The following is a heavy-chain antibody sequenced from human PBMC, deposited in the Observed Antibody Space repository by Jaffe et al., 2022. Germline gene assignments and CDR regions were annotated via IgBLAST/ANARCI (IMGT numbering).Heavy chain of an antibody. J-gene: IGHJ3*02. CDR3: TRDRPYYYDSSGYRDAFDI. Sequence: EVQLVESGGGLVQPGRSLRLSCTASGFTFGDYAMSWVRQAPGKGLEWVGFIRSKAYGGTTEYAASVKGRFTISRDDSKSIAYLQMNSLKTEDTAVYYCTRDRPYYYDSSGYRDAFDIWGQGTMVTVSS. CDR1: GFTFGDYA. D-gene: IGHD3-22*01. V-gene: IGHV3-49*04. CDR2: IRSKAYGGTT.